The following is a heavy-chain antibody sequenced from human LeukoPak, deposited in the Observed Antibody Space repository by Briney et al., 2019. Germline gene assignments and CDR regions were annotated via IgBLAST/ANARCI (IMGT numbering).Heavy chain of an antibody. CDR3: AKDTTITGTTL. Sequence: GGSLRLSCAASGFTFSSYAMSWVRQAPGKGLEWVSAISASGGRTFYADSVKGRFTISRDNSKNTLYLQMNSLRAEDTAVYYCAKDTTITGTTLWGQGTLVTVSS. CDR1: GFTFSSYA. V-gene: IGHV3-23*01. CDR2: ISASGGRT. D-gene: IGHD1-7*01. J-gene: IGHJ4*02.